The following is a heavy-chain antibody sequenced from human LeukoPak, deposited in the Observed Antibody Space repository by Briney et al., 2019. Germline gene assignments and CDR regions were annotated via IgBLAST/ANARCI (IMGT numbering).Heavy chain of an antibody. CDR2: LSWNSGSI. CDR1: GFTFDDYA. Sequence: GGSLRLSCAASGFTFDDYAMHWVRQSPGKGLEWVSGLSWNSGSIVYADSVKGRFTISRDNAKNSLYLLMNSLRAEDTALYYCVKAYRDGYNLDAFDIWAKGQWSPSL. J-gene: IGHJ3*02. CDR3: VKAYRDGYNLDAFDI. D-gene: IGHD5-24*01. V-gene: IGHV3-9*01.